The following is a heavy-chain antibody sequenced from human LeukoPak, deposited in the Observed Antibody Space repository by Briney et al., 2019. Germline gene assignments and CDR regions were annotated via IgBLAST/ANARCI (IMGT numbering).Heavy chain of an antibody. CDR3: AKSDGSGSYFDY. D-gene: IGHD3-10*01. J-gene: IGHJ4*02. CDR2: VYHTGYT. V-gene: IGHV4-59*03. Sequence: PSETLSLTCTVSGGSIRNYYWSWIRQPPGKGLEWIGYVYHTGYTKYNPSLESRATISIDTSKNQFSLKLSSVTAADSAVYYCAKSDGSGSYFDYWGQGTLVTVS. CDR1: GGSIRNYY.